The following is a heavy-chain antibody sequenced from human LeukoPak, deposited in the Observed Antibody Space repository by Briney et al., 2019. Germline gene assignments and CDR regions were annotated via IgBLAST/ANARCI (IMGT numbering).Heavy chain of an antibody. J-gene: IGHJ4*02. V-gene: IGHV5-51*01. Sequence: GESLKISCKCSGYRFTTYWIGWVRQMPGKGLEWMGIIYPGDSDTRYSPSFQGQVTISADKSISTAYLQWSSLKAPDTAMYYCARRTIAAAGTAVGGVDYWGQGTLVTVSS. CDR2: IYPGDSDT. D-gene: IGHD6-13*01. CDR1: GYRFTTYW. CDR3: ARRTIAAAGTAVGGVDY.